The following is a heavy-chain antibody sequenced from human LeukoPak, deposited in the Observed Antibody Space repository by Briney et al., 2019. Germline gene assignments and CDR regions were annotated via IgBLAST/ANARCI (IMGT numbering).Heavy chain of an antibody. V-gene: IGHV1-3*01. CDR3: ARDAASYCSGGSCQPRGHYYYYGMDV. CDR2: INAGNGNT. Sequence: ASVKVSCKASGYTFTSYAMHWVRQAPGQRLEWMGWINAGNGNTKYSQKFQGRVTITRDTSASTAYMELSSLRSDDTAVYYCARDAASYCSGGSCQPRGHYYYYGMDVWGQGTTVTVSS. D-gene: IGHD2-15*01. CDR1: GYTFTSYA. J-gene: IGHJ6*02.